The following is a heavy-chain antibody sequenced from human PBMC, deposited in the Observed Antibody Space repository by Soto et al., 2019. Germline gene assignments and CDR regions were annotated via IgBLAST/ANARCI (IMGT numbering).Heavy chain of an antibody. CDR3: ARRGGYYNYYYDMDV. D-gene: IGHD3-22*01. CDR2: IYSDVSTA. J-gene: IGHJ6*02. CDR1: AFTYNTYS. V-gene: IGHV3-74*01. Sequence: WRSLRLSCAPSAFTYNTYSMNWVRQVPGKGLMWVSRIYSDVSTARYAGSGKGRFTISRDTAKNTVYLQMNSQRATDTSVYHCARRGGYYNYYYDMDVWGQGTTVTVSS.